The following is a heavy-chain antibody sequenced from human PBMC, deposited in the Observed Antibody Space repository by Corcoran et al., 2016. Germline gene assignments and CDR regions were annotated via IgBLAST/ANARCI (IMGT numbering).Heavy chain of an antibody. CDR2: IIPIFGTA. V-gene: IGHV1-69*01. CDR3: ARDIHCSSTSCYIGPCDY. Sequence: QVQLVQSGAEVKKPGSSVKVSCKASGGTFSSYAISWVRQAPGQGLEWMGGIIPIFGTANYAQKFQGRVTITADESTSTAYMELSSLRSEDTAVYYCARDIHCSSTSCYIGPCDYWGQGTLVTVSS. J-gene: IGHJ4*02. D-gene: IGHD2-2*02. CDR1: GGTFSSYA.